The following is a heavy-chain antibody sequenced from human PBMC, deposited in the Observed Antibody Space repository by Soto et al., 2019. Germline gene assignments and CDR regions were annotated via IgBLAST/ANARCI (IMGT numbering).Heavy chain of an antibody. J-gene: IGHJ4*02. D-gene: IGHD6-13*01. CDR1: GYTFTSYY. V-gene: IGHV1-46*01. CDR3: AREWGSSALLTQAAAGPGWGVCFDY. CDR2: INPSGGST. Sequence: ASVKVSCKASGYTFTSYYMHWVRQAPGQGLEWMGIINPSGGSTSYAQKFQGRVTMTRDTSTSTVYMELSSLRSEDTAVYYCAREWGSSALLTQAAAGPGWGVCFDYWGQGTLVTVSS.